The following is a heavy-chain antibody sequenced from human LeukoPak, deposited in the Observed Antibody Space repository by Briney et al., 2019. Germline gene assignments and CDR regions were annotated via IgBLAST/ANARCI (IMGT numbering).Heavy chain of an antibody. CDR2: IKQDGSEK. Sequence: GGSLRLSCAASGFTFSSFSLIWVRQAPGKGLEWVANIKQDGSEKYYVDSVKGRFTISRDNAKNSLYLQMNSLRAEDTAVYYCARSSDSSGYYYFDYFDYWGQGTLVTVSS. D-gene: IGHD3-22*01. CDR1: GFTFSSFS. J-gene: IGHJ4*02. CDR3: ARSSDSSGYYYFDYFDY. V-gene: IGHV3-7*03.